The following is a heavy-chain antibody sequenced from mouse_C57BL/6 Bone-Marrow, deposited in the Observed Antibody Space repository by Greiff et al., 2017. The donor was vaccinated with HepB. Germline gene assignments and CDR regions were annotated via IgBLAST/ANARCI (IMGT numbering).Heavy chain of an antibody. V-gene: IGHV1-55*01. CDR1: GSTFPSYW. CDR3: ARSKDDEKGSFAY. J-gene: IGHJ3*01. CDR2: IYPGSGST. Sequence: QVQLQQPGAELVKPGASVTLSCTASGSTFPSYWITWVKQRPGQGLEWIGDIYPGSGSTNYNEKLKSKATLTVDTSSSTAYMQLSSLTSEDSAVYYCARSKDDEKGSFAYWGQGTLVTVSA.